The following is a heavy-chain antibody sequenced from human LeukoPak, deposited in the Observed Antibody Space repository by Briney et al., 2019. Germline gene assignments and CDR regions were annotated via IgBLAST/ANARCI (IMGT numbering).Heavy chain of an antibody. CDR3: AKHPLRVYCSSTSCPGPHDY. J-gene: IGHJ4*02. CDR2: ITATGSRT. D-gene: IGHD2-2*01. Sequence: PGGSLRLSCAASGFTFGSYTMSWVRQAPGKGLEWVSGITATGSRTYYADSVKGRFTISRDSSKNTLYLQLNSLGVDDTAVYYCAKHPLRVYCSSTSCPGPHDYWGQGTLVTVSS. V-gene: IGHV3-23*01. CDR1: GFTFGSYT.